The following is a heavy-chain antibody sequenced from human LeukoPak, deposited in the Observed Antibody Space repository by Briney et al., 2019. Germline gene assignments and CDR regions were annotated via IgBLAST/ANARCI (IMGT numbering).Heavy chain of an antibody. CDR1: GGSISSGSYY. D-gene: IGHD2-15*01. CDR2: IYNSGRT. CDR3: ARAGVLLEVGFDY. Sequence: SQTLSLTCTVSGGSISSGSYYWSWLRQPAGKGLEWIGRIYNSGRTNYNPSLKSRVTISIDTSNNQFSLNLRSVTAADTAVYYCARAGVLLEVGFDYWGQGTLVTVSS. J-gene: IGHJ4*02. V-gene: IGHV4-61*02.